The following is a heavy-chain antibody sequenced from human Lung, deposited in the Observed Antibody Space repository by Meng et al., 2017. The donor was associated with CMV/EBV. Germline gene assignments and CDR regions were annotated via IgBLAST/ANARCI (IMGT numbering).Heavy chain of an antibody. CDR1: GFIFTTFS. V-gene: IGHV3-30*04. J-gene: IGHJ4*02. CDR2: ISNDGRNK. Sequence: GGSXRLXCEASGFIFTTFSMHWVRQAPGKGLEWVAVISNDGRNKYYADSVKGRFTISRDNFRRPLNLQLSSLRTEDTAVYYCATYSRAPAAIRAYFNYWGLGTXVTVSS. D-gene: IGHD2-2*02. CDR3: ATYSRAPAAIRAYFNY.